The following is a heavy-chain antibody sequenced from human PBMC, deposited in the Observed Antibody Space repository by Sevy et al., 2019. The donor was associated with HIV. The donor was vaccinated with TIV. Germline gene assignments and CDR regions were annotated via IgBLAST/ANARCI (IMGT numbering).Heavy chain of an antibody. CDR2: TYYRSKWYS. D-gene: IGHD1-7*01. CDR3: ARGDELNSYYNGMDV. J-gene: IGHJ6*02. Sequence: QSQTLSLTCAISGDSVSTSSATWNWFRQSPSRGLEWLGRTYYRSKWYSDYEVSVKGRVTINPDTSKNQFSLHLESVTPENTAVYFCARGDELNSYYNGMDVWGQGTTVTVSS. CDR1: GDSVSTSSAT. V-gene: IGHV6-1*01.